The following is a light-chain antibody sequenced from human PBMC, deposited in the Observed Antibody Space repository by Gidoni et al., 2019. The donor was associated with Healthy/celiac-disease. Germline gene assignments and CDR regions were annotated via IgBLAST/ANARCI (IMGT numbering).Light chain of an antibody. CDR2: GAA. Sequence: ETVLTQSPGTLSLSPGERATLSCRASQSVSSSYLAWYQQKPGQAPRLLIYGAASRATGIPDRFSGSGSGTDVTLTISRLEPEDFAVYYCQQYGSSPQYTFGQGTKVEIK. CDR1: QSVSSSY. J-gene: IGKJ1*01. CDR3: QQYGSSPQYT. V-gene: IGKV3-20*01.